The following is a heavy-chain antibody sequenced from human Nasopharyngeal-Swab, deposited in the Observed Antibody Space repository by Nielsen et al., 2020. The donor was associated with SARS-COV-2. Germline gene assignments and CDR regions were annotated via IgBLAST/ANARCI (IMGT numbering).Heavy chain of an antibody. V-gene: IGHV3-48*04. D-gene: IGHD5-12*01. CDR1: GFTFSSYS. CDR3: ARRYSGYEDYFDY. Sequence: GESLKTSRAASGFTFSSYSMNWVRQAPGKGLEWVSYISSSSSTIYYADSVKGRFTISRDNAKNSLYLQMNSLRAEDTAVYYCARRYSGYEDYFDYWGQGTLVTVSS. J-gene: IGHJ4*02. CDR2: ISSSSSTI.